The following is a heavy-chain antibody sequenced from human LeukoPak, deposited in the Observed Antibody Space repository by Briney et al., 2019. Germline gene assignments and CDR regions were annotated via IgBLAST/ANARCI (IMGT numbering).Heavy chain of an antibody. Sequence: ASVKVSCKASGYTFTGYYMHWVRQAPGQGLEWMGWINPNSGDTNYAQKLQGRVTVTRDTSISTAYMELSRLRFDDTAVYYCARVGSSGWYVHPTLDYWGQGTLVTVSS. D-gene: IGHD6-19*01. CDR3: ARVGSSGWYVHPTLDY. CDR2: INPNSGDT. V-gene: IGHV1-2*02. J-gene: IGHJ4*02. CDR1: GYTFTGYY.